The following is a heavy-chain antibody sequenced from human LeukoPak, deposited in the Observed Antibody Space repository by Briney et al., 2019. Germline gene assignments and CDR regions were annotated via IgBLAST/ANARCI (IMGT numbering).Heavy chain of an antibody. V-gene: IGHV3-33*01. Sequence: PGGSLRLSCAASGFTFSSYGMHWVRQAPGKGLEWVAVIWNDGSNKYYADSVRGRFTISRDNSKNTLYLQMNSLRAEDTAVYYCARANWEVLRNAFDIWGQGTMVTVSS. CDR3: ARANWEVLRNAFDI. CDR1: GFTFSSYG. J-gene: IGHJ3*02. CDR2: IWNDGSNK. D-gene: IGHD1-26*01.